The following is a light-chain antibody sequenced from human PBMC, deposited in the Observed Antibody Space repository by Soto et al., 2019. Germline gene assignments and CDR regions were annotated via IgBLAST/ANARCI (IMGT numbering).Light chain of an antibody. CDR3: QQYQSWLT. J-gene: IGKJ4*01. CDR2: GAS. Sequence: IVMTQSPDTLSVSPGERVTLSCRTSQSISSNLAWYQQKPGQPPRLLIDGASTRATGIPAKFSGSGSGTEFTLTISSLQSEDSAVYYCQQYQSWLTFGGGTKVEIK. V-gene: IGKV3-15*01. CDR1: QSISSN.